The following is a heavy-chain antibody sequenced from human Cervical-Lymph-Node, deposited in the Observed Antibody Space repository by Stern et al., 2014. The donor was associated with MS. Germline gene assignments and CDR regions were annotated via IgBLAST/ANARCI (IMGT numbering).Heavy chain of an antibody. J-gene: IGHJ4*02. CDR2: ISRNSGSI. CDR1: GFTFDDHA. Sequence: QLVESGGGLIPPGRSLKLSCEASGFTFDDHAMHWVRQDQGKGLGWVAGISRNSGSIVYADSVKGRFTISRDNANSSLYLQMNSLRLNDTAFYYCVKDMAIAVRTYTFDYWGQGTLVIVSS. D-gene: IGHD6-19*01. V-gene: IGHV3-9*01. CDR3: VKDMAIAVRTYTFDY.